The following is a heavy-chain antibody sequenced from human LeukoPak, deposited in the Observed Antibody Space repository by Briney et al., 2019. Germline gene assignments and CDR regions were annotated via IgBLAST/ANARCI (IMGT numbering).Heavy chain of an antibody. CDR1: GGSFSGYY. CDR3: ARSRPTTMILMSPDGDI. CDR2: INHSGST. Sequence: SETLSLTCAVYGGSFSGYYWSWIRQPPGKGLEWIGEINHSGSTNYNPSLKSRVTISVDTSKNQFSLKLSSVTAADTAVYYCARSRPTTMILMSPDGDIWGQGTMVTVSS. D-gene: IGHD3-22*01. J-gene: IGHJ3*02. V-gene: IGHV4-34*01.